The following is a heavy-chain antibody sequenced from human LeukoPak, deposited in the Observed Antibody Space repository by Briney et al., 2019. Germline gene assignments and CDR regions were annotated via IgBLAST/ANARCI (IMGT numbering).Heavy chain of an antibody. CDR2: IYYSGST. CDR1: GGSISSYY. D-gene: IGHD4-17*01. V-gene: IGHV4-59*01. J-gene: IGHJ2*01. Sequence: PSETLSLTCTVSGGSISSYYWSWIRQPPGKGLEWIGYIYYSGSTNYNPSLKSRVTISVDTSKNQFSLKLSSVTAADTAVHYCARDRGGYGDYVYWYFDLWGRGTLVTVSS. CDR3: ARDRGGYGDYVYWYFDL.